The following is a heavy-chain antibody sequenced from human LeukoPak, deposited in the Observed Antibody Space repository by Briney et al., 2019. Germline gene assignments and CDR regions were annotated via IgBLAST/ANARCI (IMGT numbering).Heavy chain of an antibody. D-gene: IGHD6-13*01. CDR3: ARGSSSWFYYMDV. J-gene: IGHJ6*03. CDR2: ISSSSSYI. Sequence: KPGGSLRLSCAASGFTFSTYSMNWVRQAPGKGLEWVSSISSSSSYIYDADSVKGRFSISRDNAKNSLYLQMNSLRAEDTAVYYCARGSSSWFYYMDVWGKGTTVTVSS. V-gene: IGHV3-21*01. CDR1: GFTFSTYS.